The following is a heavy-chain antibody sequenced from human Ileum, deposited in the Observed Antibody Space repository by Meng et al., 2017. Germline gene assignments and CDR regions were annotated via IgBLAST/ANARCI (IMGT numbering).Heavy chain of an antibody. CDR3: ARDHWGSLDY. CDR2: AGT. Sequence: QLQLPESGPGLVRPSETLSCTCTFSCGSLSTRDYQWGWIRQPPGKGLEWIGYAGTNYNPSLKSRVTISVDTSKRQFSMKLTSVTAADTAVYYCARDHWGSLDYWGQGILVTVSS. D-gene: IGHD7-27*01. J-gene: IGHJ4*02. CDR1: CGSLSTRDYQ. V-gene: IGHV4-61*08.